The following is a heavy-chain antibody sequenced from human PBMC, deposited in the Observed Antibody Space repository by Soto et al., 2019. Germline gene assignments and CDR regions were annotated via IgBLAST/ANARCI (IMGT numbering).Heavy chain of an antibody. CDR2: IKSKTDGGTT. CDR1: GFTFSNAR. CDR3: TTDSTVVTESFYFDY. D-gene: IGHD2-15*01. V-gene: IGHV3-15*01. J-gene: IGHJ4*02. Sequence: GGSLRLSCAASGFTFSNARMSWVRQAPGKGLEWVGRIKSKTDGGTTDYAAPVKGRFTISRDDSKNTLYLQMNSLKTEDTAVYYCTTDSTVVTESFYFDYWGQGTLVTVSS.